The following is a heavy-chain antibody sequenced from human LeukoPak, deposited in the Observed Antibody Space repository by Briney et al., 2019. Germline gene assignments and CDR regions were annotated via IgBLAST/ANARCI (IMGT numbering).Heavy chain of an antibody. J-gene: IGHJ6*02. D-gene: IGHD5-12*01. CDR2: ISWNSGSI. Sequence: GGSLRLSCAASGFTFDDYAMHWVRQAPGKGLEWVSGISWNSGSIGYADSVKGRFTISRDNSKNTLYLQMNSLRAEDTAVYYCARDLFMATIDYYYGMDVWGQGTTVTVSS. CDR1: GFTFDDYA. CDR3: ARDLFMATIDYYYGMDV. V-gene: IGHV3-9*01.